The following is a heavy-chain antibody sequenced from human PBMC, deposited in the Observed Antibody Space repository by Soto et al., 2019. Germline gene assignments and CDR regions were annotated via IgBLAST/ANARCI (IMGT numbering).Heavy chain of an antibody. CDR3: ARASYDFWSGYYTGVVYNWFDP. J-gene: IGHJ5*02. D-gene: IGHD3-3*01. V-gene: IGHV4-31*03. Sequence: SETLSLTCTVSGGSISSGGYYWSWIRQHPGKGLEWSGYIYYSGSTYYNPSLKSRVTISVDTSKNQFSLKLSSVTAADTAVYYCARASYDFWSGYYTGVVYNWFDPWGQGTLVTVSS. CDR2: IYYSGST. CDR1: GGSISSGGYY.